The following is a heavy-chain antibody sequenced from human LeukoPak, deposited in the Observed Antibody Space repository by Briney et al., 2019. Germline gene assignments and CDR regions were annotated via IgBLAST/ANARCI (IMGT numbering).Heavy chain of an antibody. CDR3: ARERNIPELDY. Sequence: SETLSLTCAVYGGSFSGYYWSWIRQPPGKGLEWIGEINHSGSTNYNPSLKSRVTISVDTSKNQFSLKLSSVTAADTAVYYCARERNIPELDYWGQGTLVTVSS. V-gene: IGHV4-34*01. CDR2: INHSGST. CDR1: GGSFSGYY. J-gene: IGHJ4*02. D-gene: IGHD2/OR15-2a*01.